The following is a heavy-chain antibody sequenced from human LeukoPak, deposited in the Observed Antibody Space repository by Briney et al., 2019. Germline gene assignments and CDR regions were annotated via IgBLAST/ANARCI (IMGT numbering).Heavy chain of an antibody. CDR3: ARGLGYCSGGSCYGRIWFDP. CDR1: NLPFTVGHW. CDR2: IYFNGEI. D-gene: IGHD2-15*01. V-gene: IGHV4-28*05. J-gene: IGHJ5*02. Sequence: SDTLSLTCAVSNLPFTVGHWWGWIRRPPGKGLEWIGYIYFNGEIYFNPSLKSRLTMSLDRSTNQFSLKMSSVTAVDTAVYYCARGLGYCSGGSCYGRIWFDPWGQGTLVTVSS.